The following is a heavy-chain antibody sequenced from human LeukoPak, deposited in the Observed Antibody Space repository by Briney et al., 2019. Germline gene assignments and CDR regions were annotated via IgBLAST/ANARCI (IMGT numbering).Heavy chain of an antibody. D-gene: IGHD4-17*01. J-gene: IGHJ4*02. V-gene: IGHV1-69*13. Sequence: SVKVSCKASGGTFSSYAISWVRQAPGQGLEWMGGIIPIFGAANYAQKFQGRVTITADESTSTAYMELSSLRSEDTAVYYCAREGHDYGDPIDYWGQGTLVTVSS. CDR3: AREGHDYGDPIDY. CDR1: GGTFSSYA. CDR2: IIPIFGAA.